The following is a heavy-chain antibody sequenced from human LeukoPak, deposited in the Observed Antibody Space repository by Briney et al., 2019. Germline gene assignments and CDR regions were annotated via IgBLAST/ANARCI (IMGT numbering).Heavy chain of an antibody. V-gene: IGHV3-30*03. CDR1: GFTFSSYG. CDR3: ARDWGSSSN. CDR2: ISYDGSNK. D-gene: IGHD3-16*01. J-gene: IGHJ4*02. Sequence: GGSLRLSCAASGFTFSSYGMHWVRQAPGKGLEWVAVISYDGSNKYYADSVKGRFTISRDNSKNTLYLQMNSLRAEDTAVYYCARDWGSSSNWGQGTLVTVSS.